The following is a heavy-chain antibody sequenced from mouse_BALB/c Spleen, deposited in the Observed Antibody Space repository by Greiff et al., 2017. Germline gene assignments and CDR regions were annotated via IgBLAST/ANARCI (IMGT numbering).Heavy chain of an antibody. J-gene: IGHJ3*01. CDR2: INPGSGGT. CDR1: GYAFTNYL. Sequence: QVQLQQSGAELVRPGTSVKVSCKASGYAFTNYLIEWVKQRPGQGLEWIGVINPGSGGTNYNEKFKGKATLTADKSSSTAYMQLSSLTSDDSAVYYCASPLYDPFAYWGQGTLVTVSA. CDR3: ASPLYDPFAY. V-gene: IGHV1-54*01. D-gene: IGHD2-3*01.